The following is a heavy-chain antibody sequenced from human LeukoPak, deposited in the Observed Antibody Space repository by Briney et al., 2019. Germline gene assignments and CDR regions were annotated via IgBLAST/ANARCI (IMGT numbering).Heavy chain of an antibody. D-gene: IGHD6-19*01. CDR1: GFTFSDHW. V-gene: IGHV3-74*01. CDR3: ARGYRVVGQAVAACDS. Sequence: GGSLRLSCAASGFTFSDHWMHWVRQAPGKGLVWVSRINTDGSTTNYADSVKGRFTISRDNAKNTLFLQMNSLKTKDTAVYFCARGYRVVGQAVAACDSWGQGALVTVSS. CDR2: INTDGSTT. J-gene: IGHJ5*01.